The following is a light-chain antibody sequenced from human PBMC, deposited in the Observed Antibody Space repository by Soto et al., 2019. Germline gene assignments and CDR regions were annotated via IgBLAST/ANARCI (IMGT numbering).Light chain of an antibody. CDR3: QQSYSTPH. V-gene: IGKV1-39*01. Sequence: IQMTQSPSSLSASILDRVAITCRASQSISSYLNWYQQKPGKAPKLLIYAASSLQSGVPSRFSGSGSGTDFTLTISSLQPEDFATYYCQQSYSTPHFGQGTRLEI. CDR2: AAS. CDR1: QSISSY. J-gene: IGKJ5*01.